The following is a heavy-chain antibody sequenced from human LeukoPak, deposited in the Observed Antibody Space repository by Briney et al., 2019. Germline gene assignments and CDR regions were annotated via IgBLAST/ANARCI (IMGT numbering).Heavy chain of an antibody. CDR1: GFTFSSYA. J-gene: IGHJ3*02. CDR2: ISGSGGST. CDR3: AKDGYCSSTSCYGRHAFDI. Sequence: GGSLRLSCAASGFTFSSYAMSWVRQAPGKGLEWVSAISGSGGSTYYADSVEGRFTISRDNSKNTLYLQMNSLRAEDTAVYYCAKDGYCSSTSCYGRHAFDIRGQGTMVTVSS. D-gene: IGHD2-2*03. V-gene: IGHV3-23*01.